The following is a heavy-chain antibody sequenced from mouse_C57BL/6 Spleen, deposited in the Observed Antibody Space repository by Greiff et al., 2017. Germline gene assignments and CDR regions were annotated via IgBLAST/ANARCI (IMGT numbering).Heavy chain of an antibody. J-gene: IGHJ1*03. CDR1: GYSFTGYY. V-gene: IGHV1-42*01. CDR2: INPSTGGT. CDR3: ARRDYCSRYWYFDV. D-gene: IGHD1-1*01. Sequence: VQLKESGPELVKPGASVKISCKASGYSFTGYYMNWVKQSPEKSLEWIGEINPSTGGTTYNQKFKAKATLTVDKSSSTAYMQLKSLTSEDSAVYYCARRDYCSRYWYFDVWGTGTTVTVSS.